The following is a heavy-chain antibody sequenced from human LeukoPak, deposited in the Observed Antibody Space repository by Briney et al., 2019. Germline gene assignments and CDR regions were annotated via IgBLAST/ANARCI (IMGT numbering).Heavy chain of an antibody. Sequence: SQTLSLTCAVSGGSISSGGYSWSWIRQPPGKGLEWIGYIYHSGSTYYNPSLKSRVTISVDRSKNQFSLKLSSVTAADTAVYYCARGVVVVTATTYNWFDPWGQGTLVTVSS. CDR1: GGSISSGGYS. V-gene: IGHV4-30-2*01. D-gene: IGHD2-21*02. CDR2: IYHSGST. J-gene: IGHJ5*02. CDR3: ARGVVVVTATTYNWFDP.